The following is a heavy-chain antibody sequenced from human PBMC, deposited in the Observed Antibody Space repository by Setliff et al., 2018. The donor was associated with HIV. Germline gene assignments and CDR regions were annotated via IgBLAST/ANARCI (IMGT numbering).Heavy chain of an antibody. CDR2: INHSGST. J-gene: IGHJ4*02. Sequence: SETLSLTCAVYGGSFSDYYWSWIRQPPGKGLEWIGAINHSGSTNYNPSLKSRVTISVDTSNNHFSLRLNSVTAADTAIYYCARVRPVITLVRAYYFDYWGQGTLVTVSS. CDR1: GGSFSDYY. CDR3: ARVRPVITLVRAYYFDY. D-gene: IGHD3-10*01. V-gene: IGHV4-34*01.